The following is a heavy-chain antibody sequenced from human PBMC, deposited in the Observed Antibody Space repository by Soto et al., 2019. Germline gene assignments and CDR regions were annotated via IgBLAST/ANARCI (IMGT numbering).Heavy chain of an antibody. Sequence: PGGSLRLSCAASGFTFSSYAMSWVRQAPGKGPEGVSTISGSGGSTYYADSVKGRFTISRDNSKNTLYLQMNSLRAEDTAVYYCAKVVGRGAPRAGLSERRFRYFDLWGRGTPVTVSS. CDR2: ISGSGGST. CDR3: AKVVGRGAPRAGLSERRFRYFDL. CDR1: GFTFSSYA. J-gene: IGHJ2*01. D-gene: IGHD3-10*01. V-gene: IGHV3-23*01.